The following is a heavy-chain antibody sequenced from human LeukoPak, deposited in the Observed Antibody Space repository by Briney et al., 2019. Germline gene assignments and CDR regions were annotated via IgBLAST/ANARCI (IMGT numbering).Heavy chain of an antibody. CDR1: GFTFSSHA. D-gene: IGHD1-26*01. J-gene: IGHJ5*02. Sequence: GGSLRLSCAASGFTFSSHAMSWVRQAPGKGLEWISVISGSGDSTYYADSVKGRFTISRYNSKNTLYLQMNSLRAEDTAVYYCASAGATEQSWGQGTLVTVSS. V-gene: IGHV3-23*01. CDR3: ASAGATEQS. CDR2: ISGSGDST.